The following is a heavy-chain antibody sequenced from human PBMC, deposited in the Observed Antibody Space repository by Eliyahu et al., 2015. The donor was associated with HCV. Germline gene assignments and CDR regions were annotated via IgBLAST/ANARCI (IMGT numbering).Heavy chain of an antibody. CDR2: IYTSXST. Sequence: QVQLQESGPGLVKPSQTLSLTCTVSGCSISSGSYYWSWXRQPAGKGLEXIGRIYTSXSTNYNPSLKSRVTISVDTSKNQFSLKLSSVTAADTAVYYCARNQGYNWFDPWGQGTMVTVSS. CDR3: ARNQGYNWFDP. D-gene: IGHD1-14*01. J-gene: IGHJ5*02. CDR1: GCSISSGSYY. V-gene: IGHV4-61*02.